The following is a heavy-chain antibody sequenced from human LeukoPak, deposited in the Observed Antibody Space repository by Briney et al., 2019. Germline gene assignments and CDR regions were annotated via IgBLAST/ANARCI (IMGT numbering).Heavy chain of an antibody. J-gene: IGHJ5*02. CDR2: IYYSGST. D-gene: IGHD2-2*01. CDR1: GGSISSGDYY. CDR3: ARAPVVPAYNWFDP. Sequence: SQTLSLTCTVSGGSISSGDYYWSWIRQPPGKGLEWIGYIYYSGSTYYNPSLKSRVTISVDTSKNQFSLKLSSVTAADTAVYYCARAPVVPAYNWFDPWGRGTLVTVSS. V-gene: IGHV4-30-4*08.